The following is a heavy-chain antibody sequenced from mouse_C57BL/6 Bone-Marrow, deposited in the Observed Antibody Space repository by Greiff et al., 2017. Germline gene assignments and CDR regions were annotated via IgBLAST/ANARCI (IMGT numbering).Heavy chain of an antibody. CDR3: ARRAIYYFDY. D-gene: IGHD3-1*01. CDR1: GYTFTSYW. Sequence: VQLQQSGAELVRPGTSVKLSCKASGYTFTSYWMHWVKQRPGQGLEWIGVIDPSDSYTNYNQKFKGKATLTVDTSSGTAYMQLSSLTSEDSAVYYGARRAIYYFDYWGQGTTLTVSS. V-gene: IGHV1-59*01. CDR2: IDPSDSYT. J-gene: IGHJ2*01.